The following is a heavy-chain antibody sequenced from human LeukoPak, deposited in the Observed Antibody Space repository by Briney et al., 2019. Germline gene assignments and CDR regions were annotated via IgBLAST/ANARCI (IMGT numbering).Heavy chain of an antibody. CDR3: ARDNDSRDPPHFDY. CDR1: GYTFTSYG. V-gene: IGHV1-18*01. CDR2: ISAYNGNT. D-gene: IGHD3-16*01. J-gene: IGHJ4*02. Sequence: GASVKVSCKASGYTFTSYGISWVRQAPGQGLEWMGWISAYNGNTHYAQKLQGRVTMTTDTSTSTVYMELRSLRSDDTAVYYCARDNDSRDPPHFDYWGQGTLVTVSS.